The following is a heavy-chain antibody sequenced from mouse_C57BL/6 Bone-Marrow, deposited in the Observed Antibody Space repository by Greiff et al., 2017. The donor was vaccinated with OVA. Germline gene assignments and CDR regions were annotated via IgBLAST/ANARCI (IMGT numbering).Heavy chain of an antibody. Sequence: QVQLQESGAELVKPGASVKMSCKASGYPFTHYPIEWVKQHHGKSLEGIGNFHTYNDDTKYKEKFKGKATLTVEKSSSTVYLELSRLTSDDSAVYYCARAYYSNYFDYWGQGTTLTVSS. D-gene: IGHD2-5*01. CDR3: ARAYYSNYFDY. V-gene: IGHV1-47*01. J-gene: IGHJ2*01. CDR1: GYPFTHYP. CDR2: FHTYNDDT.